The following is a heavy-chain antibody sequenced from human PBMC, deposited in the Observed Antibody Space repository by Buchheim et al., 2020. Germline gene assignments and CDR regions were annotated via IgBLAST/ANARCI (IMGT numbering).Heavy chain of an antibody. Sequence: EVQLVQSGAEVKKPGESLRISCKGSGYRFTSYWINWVRQMPGKGLEWMGRIDPADSETNYSPPFQGHVTISADKSINTAYLQWTSLKASDTAMYYCARLLGTSAGNWFDPWGQGTL. J-gene: IGHJ5*02. D-gene: IGHD6-19*01. CDR2: IDPADSET. CDR1: GYRFTSYW. CDR3: ARLLGTSAGNWFDP. V-gene: IGHV5-10-1*01.